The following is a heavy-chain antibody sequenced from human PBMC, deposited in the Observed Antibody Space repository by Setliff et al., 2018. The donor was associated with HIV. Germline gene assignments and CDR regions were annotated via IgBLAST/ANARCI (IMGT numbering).Heavy chain of an antibody. D-gene: IGHD1-1*01. CDR1: GGSISSGSYY. CDR3: ARESELRRIDS. V-gene: IGHV4-61*09. Sequence: LSLTCTVSGGSISSGSYYWSWIRQPAGKGLEWIGHIYTSGSTNFNPSLESRLAMSVDMSKNHFSLKLSSVTAADTAVYYCARESELRRIDSWGQGTLVTVSS. J-gene: IGHJ4*02. CDR2: IYTSGST.